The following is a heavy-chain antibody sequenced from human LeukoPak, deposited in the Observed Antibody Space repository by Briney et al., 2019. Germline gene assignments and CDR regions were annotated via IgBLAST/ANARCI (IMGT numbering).Heavy chain of an antibody. Sequence: PGGSLRLSCAASGFTFSSYGMNWVRQAPGKRLEWVSAISGSGGSTYYADSVKGRLTISRDNSKNTLYLQMNSLRAEDTAVYYCAKGSGWYNYFEDWGQGTLVTVSS. D-gene: IGHD6-19*01. CDR1: GFTFSSYG. CDR3: AKGSGWYNYFED. J-gene: IGHJ4*02. V-gene: IGHV3-23*01. CDR2: ISGSGGST.